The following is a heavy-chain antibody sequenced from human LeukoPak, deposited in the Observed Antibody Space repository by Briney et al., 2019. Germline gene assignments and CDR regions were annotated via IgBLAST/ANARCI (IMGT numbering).Heavy chain of an antibody. CDR2: ISAYNGNT. V-gene: IGHV1-18*01. Sequence: ASVKVSCKTSGYTFTSYGISWVRQAPGQGLEWMGWISAYNGNTNYAQKLQGRVTMTRDTSTSTVYMELSSLRSEDTTVYYCARGPNQPWLQLTWYDPWGQGTLVTVSS. J-gene: IGHJ5*02. CDR1: GYTFTSYG. D-gene: IGHD5-24*01. CDR3: ARGPNQPWLQLTWYDP.